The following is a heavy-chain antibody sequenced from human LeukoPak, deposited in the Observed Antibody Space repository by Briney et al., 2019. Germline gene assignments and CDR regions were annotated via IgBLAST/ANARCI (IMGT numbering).Heavy chain of an antibody. CDR1: GFTFSSYA. CDR3: AREGVAVAGELDY. D-gene: IGHD6-19*01. V-gene: IGHV3-30-3*01. J-gene: IGHJ4*02. Sequence: GGSLRLSCAASGFTFSSYAMHWVRQAPGKGLEWVAVISYDGSNKYYADSVKGRFTISRDNSKNTLYLQMNSLRAEDTAVYYCAREGVAVAGELDYWGQGTLVTVS. CDR2: ISYDGSNK.